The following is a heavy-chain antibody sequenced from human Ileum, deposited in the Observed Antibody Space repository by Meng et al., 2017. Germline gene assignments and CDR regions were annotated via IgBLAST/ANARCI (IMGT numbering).Heavy chain of an antibody. CDR1: GFAFSNYW. V-gene: IGHV3-74*01. D-gene: IGHD4-17*01. CDR2: SNSDGSST. CDR3: AKGGATVIDY. Sequence: GESLKISCAASGFAFSNYWMHWVRQAPGKGLVWVSRSNSDGSSTTYADSVKGRYTISRDNAKNTLYLQMNILRDEDTAVYYCAKGGATVIDYWGQGTLVTVSS. J-gene: IGHJ4*02.